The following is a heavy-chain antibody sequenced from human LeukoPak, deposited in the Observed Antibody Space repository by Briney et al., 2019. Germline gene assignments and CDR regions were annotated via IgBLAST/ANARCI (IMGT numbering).Heavy chain of an antibody. J-gene: IGHJ5*02. CDR3: AEGRLGTASNWFDP. CDR1: GFTFSSYA. Sequence: SGGSLRLSCAASGFTFSSYAMSWVRQAPGKGLEWVSAISGSGGSTYYADSVKGRFTISRDNSKNTLYLQMNSLRAEDTAVYYCAEGRLGTASNWFDPWGQGTLVTVSS. D-gene: IGHD1/OR15-1a*01. CDR2: ISGSGGST. V-gene: IGHV3-23*01.